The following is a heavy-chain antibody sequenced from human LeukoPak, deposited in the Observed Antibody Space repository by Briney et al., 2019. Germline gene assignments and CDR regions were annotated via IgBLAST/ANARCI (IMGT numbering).Heavy chain of an antibody. J-gene: IGHJ3*02. CDR1: GFTFSSYG. Sequence: GGSLRLSCAASGFTFSSYGMSWVRQAPGKGLEWVSAISGSGGSTYYADSVKGRFTISRDNSKNTLYLQMNSLRAEDTAVYYCAKVYFAVTHGDDAFDIWGQGTMVTVSS. CDR2: ISGSGGST. D-gene: IGHD3-9*01. V-gene: IGHV3-23*01. CDR3: AKVYFAVTHGDDAFDI.